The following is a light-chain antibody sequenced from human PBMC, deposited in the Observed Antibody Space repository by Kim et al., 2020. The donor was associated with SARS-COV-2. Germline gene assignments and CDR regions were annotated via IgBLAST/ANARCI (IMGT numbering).Light chain of an antibody. V-gene: IGLV1-40*01. Sequence: QRVTISCTGSSSNIGAGFDVHWYQQLPGTAPKLLIYDNFNRPSGVPDRFSGSKSGTSASLAITGLQAEDEADYYCQSYDTSLSGSKFGGGTQLTVL. CDR2: DNF. J-gene: IGLJ2*01. CDR3: QSYDTSLSGSK. CDR1: SSNIGAGFD.